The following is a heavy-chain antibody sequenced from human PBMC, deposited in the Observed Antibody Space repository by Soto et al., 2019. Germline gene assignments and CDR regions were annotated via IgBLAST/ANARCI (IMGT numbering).Heavy chain of an antibody. CDR2: IKQDGTEK. CDR1: GFTFSTYW. J-gene: IGHJ6*01. Sequence: EVQLVESGGGLVQPGGSLRLSCAAYGFTFSTYWMSWVRRTPGKGLEWVANIKQDGTEKYYVDSVRGRLTVSRDNAKSSLYLQMNSLRVEDTAVYYCTTSPHRDSERVFVW. V-gene: IGHV3-7*01. D-gene: IGHD1-26*01. CDR3: TTSPHRDSERVFV.